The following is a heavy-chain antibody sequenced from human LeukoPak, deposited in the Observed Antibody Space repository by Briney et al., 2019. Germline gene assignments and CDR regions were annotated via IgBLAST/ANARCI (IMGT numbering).Heavy chain of an antibody. CDR1: GGTFSSYA. Sequence: SVKVSCKASGGTFSSYAISWVRQAPGQGLEWMGRIIPILGIANYAQKFQGRVTITADKSTSTAYVELSSLRSEDTAVYYCAREGDYDSSGSIGYWGQGTLVTVSS. CDR2: IIPILGIA. J-gene: IGHJ4*02. CDR3: AREGDYDSSGSIGY. D-gene: IGHD3-22*01. V-gene: IGHV1-69*04.